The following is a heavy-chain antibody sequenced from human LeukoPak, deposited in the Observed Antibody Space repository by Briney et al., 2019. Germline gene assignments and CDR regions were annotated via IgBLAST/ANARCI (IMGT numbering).Heavy chain of an antibody. Sequence: GRSLRLSCAASGFTFSSYGMHWVRQAPGEGLEWVAVISYDGSNKYYADSVKGRFTISRDNSKNTLYLQMNSLRAEDTAVYYCAKEFYGDYADAFDIWGQGTMVTVSS. D-gene: IGHD4-17*01. CDR3: AKEFYGDYADAFDI. V-gene: IGHV3-30*18. CDR2: ISYDGSNK. J-gene: IGHJ3*02. CDR1: GFTFSSYG.